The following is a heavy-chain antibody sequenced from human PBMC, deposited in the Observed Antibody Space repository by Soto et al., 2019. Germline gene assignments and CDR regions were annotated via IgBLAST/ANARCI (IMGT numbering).Heavy chain of an antibody. V-gene: IGHV4-39*01. Sequence: SETLSLTCTVSGDSIGTTHSYWAWIRQSPGKGLEWIGNIHYSGSTYYMPSLRSRVTLSVDTSKNQFSLRLTSVTAEDTAVYYCARHEGNGNVWPLDYWGQGSLVTVSS. CDR3: ARHEGNGNVWPLDY. J-gene: IGHJ4*02. CDR1: GDSIGTTHSY. CDR2: IHYSGST. D-gene: IGHD2-8*01.